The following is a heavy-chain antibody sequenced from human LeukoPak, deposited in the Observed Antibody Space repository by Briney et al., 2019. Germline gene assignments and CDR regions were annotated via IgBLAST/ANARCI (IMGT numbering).Heavy chain of an antibody. Sequence: PGGSLRLSCVASGFTFSSYWMHWVRQAPGKGLEWVANIKQDGSEKYYVDSVKGRFTISRDNAKNSLFLQTNSLRAEDTAVYYCVTKDGYSFDFWGQGTLVTVSS. CDR1: GFTFSSYW. V-gene: IGHV3-7*01. CDR3: VTKDGYSFDF. J-gene: IGHJ4*02. D-gene: IGHD5-24*01. CDR2: IKQDGSEK.